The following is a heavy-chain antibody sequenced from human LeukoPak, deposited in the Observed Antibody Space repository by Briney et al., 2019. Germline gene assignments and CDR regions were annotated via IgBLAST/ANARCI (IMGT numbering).Heavy chain of an antibody. Sequence: SETLSLTCAVSGYSISSGYYWGWIRQPPGKGLEWIGSIYHSGSTYYNPSLKSRVAISVDTSKNQFSLMLSSVTAADTAVYYCARGVTTGFDWFDPWGQGTLVTVSS. CDR3: ARGVTTGFDWFDP. V-gene: IGHV4-38-2*01. J-gene: IGHJ5*02. CDR1: GYSISSGYY. D-gene: IGHD4-11*01. CDR2: IYHSGST.